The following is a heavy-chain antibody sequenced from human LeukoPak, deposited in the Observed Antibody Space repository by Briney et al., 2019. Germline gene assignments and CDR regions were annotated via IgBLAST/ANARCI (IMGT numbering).Heavy chain of an antibody. J-gene: IGHJ5*02. Sequence: SETLSLTCTVSGGSISSYYWSWIRQPPGKGLEWIGYIYYSGSTNYNPSLKSRVTISVDTSKNQFSLKLSSVTAADTAVYYGARGIGSSWYVGRLKNWFDPWGQGTLVTVSS. CDR1: GGSISSYY. V-gene: IGHV4-59*01. D-gene: IGHD6-13*01. CDR2: IYYSGST. CDR3: ARGIGSSWYVGRLKNWFDP.